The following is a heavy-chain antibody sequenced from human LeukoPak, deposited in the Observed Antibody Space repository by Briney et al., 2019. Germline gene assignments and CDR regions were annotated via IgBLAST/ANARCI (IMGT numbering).Heavy chain of an antibody. J-gene: IGHJ6*03. CDR2: ISSSSSTI. CDR1: GFTFSSYS. CDR3: ARVQYYDFWSGYYWTGSYYYYMDV. V-gene: IGHV3-48*01. Sequence: GGSLRLSCAASGFTFSSYSMNWVRQAPGKGLEWVSYISSSSSTIYYADSVKGRFTISRDNAKNSLYLQMNSLRAEDTAVYYCARVQYYDFWSGYYWTGSYYYYMDVWGKGTTVTVSS. D-gene: IGHD3-3*01.